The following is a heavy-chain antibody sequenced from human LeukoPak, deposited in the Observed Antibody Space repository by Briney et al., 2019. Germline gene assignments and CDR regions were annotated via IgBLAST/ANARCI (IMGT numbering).Heavy chain of an antibody. CDR1: AFTFSTSD. CDR2: IQYDGSRK. J-gene: IGHJ3*01. V-gene: IGHV3-30*02. CDR3: AKDLIL. Sequence: GGSLRLSCAPSAFTFSTSDMHWVRQAPGKGLEWVSFIQYDGSRKNYVDSVKGRFTISRDNSKNTLYLQMFSLRPEDTAVYFCAKDLILWGQGTVVTVSS.